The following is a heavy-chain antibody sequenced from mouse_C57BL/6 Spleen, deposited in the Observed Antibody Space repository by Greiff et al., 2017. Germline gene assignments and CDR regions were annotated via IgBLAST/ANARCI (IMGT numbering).Heavy chain of an antibody. D-gene: IGHD1-1*01. CDR1: GYTFTSYW. Sequence: QVQLQQPGAELVRPGSSVKLSCKASGYTFTSYWMHWVKQRPIQGLEWIGNIDPSDSETHYNQKFKDKATLTVDKSSSTAYMHLSSLTSEDSAVYYCARAYGSSLDYWGQGTTRTVSS. CDR2: IDPSDSET. V-gene: IGHV1-52*01. CDR3: ARAYGSSLDY. J-gene: IGHJ2*01.